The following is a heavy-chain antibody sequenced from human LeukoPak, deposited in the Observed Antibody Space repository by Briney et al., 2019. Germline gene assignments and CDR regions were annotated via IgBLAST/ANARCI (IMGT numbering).Heavy chain of an antibody. V-gene: IGHV3-23*01. CDR1: GFSFSTYS. J-gene: IGHJ4*02. Sequence: AGGSLRLSCAASGFSFSTYSMSWVRQAPGKGLEWVSLITAVGVRTFYAGSVKGRSTISRDNSKSTLYLHMNSLRPEDTAVYYCAKEPAYCGGDCFSLLDYWGQGSLVTVSS. D-gene: IGHD2-21*02. CDR2: ITAVGVRT. CDR3: AKEPAYCGGDCFSLLDY.